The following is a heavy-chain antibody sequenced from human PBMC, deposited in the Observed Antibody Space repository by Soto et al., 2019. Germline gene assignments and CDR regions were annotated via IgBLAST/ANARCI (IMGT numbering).Heavy chain of an antibody. D-gene: IGHD3-22*01. Sequence: GASVKVSCKASGYTFTSYGISWVRQAPGQGLEWMGWISAYNGNTNYAQKLQGRVTMTTDTSTSTAYMELRSLRSDDTAVYYCARAVGYYYDSSGYYRPFDYWGQGTMVTVYS. CDR3: ARAVGYYYDSSGYYRPFDY. J-gene: IGHJ4*02. CDR2: ISAYNGNT. V-gene: IGHV1-18*04. CDR1: GYTFTSYG.